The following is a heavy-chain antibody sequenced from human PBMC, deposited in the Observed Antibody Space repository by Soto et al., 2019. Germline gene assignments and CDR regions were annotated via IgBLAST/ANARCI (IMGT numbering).Heavy chain of an antibody. Sequence: GGSLRLSCAASGFTFSSYAMSWVRQAPGKGLKWVSAISGSGGSTYYADSVKGRFTISRDNSKNTLYLQMNSLRAEDTAVYYCANLRYNWNYQNWFDPWGQGTLVTVSS. CDR2: ISGSGGST. V-gene: IGHV3-23*01. D-gene: IGHD1-7*01. CDR3: ANLRYNWNYQNWFDP. J-gene: IGHJ5*02. CDR1: GFTFSSYA.